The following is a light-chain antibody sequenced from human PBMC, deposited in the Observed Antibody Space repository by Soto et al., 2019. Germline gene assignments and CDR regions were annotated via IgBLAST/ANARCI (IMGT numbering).Light chain of an antibody. CDR3: QTWGTGIVV. J-gene: IGLJ2*01. CDR2: LNSDGSH. Sequence: QLVLTQSASASASLGASVKLTCTLSSGHSTDAIAWHQQQPEKGPWFLMNLNSDGSHTKGDGTPDRFSGSSSGAERYLTFSSLQAEDEADYYCQTWGTGIVVFGGGTKLTVL. V-gene: IGLV4-69*01. CDR1: SGHSTDA.